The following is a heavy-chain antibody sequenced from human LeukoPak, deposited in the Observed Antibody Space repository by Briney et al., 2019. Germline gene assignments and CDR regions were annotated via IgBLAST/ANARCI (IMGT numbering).Heavy chain of an antibody. V-gene: IGHV4-39*07. CDR1: GGSISSYY. CDR3: ARRYGGRDRFDP. J-gene: IGHJ5*02. D-gene: IGHD5-12*01. Sequence: PSETLSLTCTVSGGSISSYYWGWIRQPPGKGLEWIASINYSGTTYYNSSLRSRVTISVDTSKDQFSLQLSSVTAADTAVYFCARRYGGRDRFDPWGQGTLVTVSS. CDR2: INYSGTT.